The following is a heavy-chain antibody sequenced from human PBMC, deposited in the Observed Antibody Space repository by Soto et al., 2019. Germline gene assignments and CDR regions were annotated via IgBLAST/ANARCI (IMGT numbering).Heavy chain of an antibody. CDR2: ISYDGSNK. V-gene: IGHV3-30*03. J-gene: IGHJ4*02. D-gene: IGHD3-10*01. CDR1: GFTFSSYG. CDR3: AIISVYGSGSYLDY. Sequence: PGGSLRLSCAASGFTFSSYGMHWVRQAPGKGLEWVAVISYDGSNKYYADSVKGRFTISRDNSKNTLYLQMNSLRAEDTAVYYCAIISVYGSGSYLDYWGQGTMVTVSS.